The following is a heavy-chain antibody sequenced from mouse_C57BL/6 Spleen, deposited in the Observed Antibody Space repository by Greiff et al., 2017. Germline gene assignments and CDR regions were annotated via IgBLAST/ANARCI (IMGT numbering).Heavy chain of an antibody. Sequence: VQLQQSGPVLVKPGASVKMSCKASGYTFTDYYMNWVKQSHGKSLEWIGVINPYNGGTSYNQKFKGKATLTVDKSSSTAYMELNSLTSEDSAVYYCARWGFTTGVASGAMDYWGQGTSVTVSS. D-gene: IGHD1-1*01. CDR1: GYTFTDYY. CDR2: INPYNGGT. CDR3: ARWGFTTGVASGAMDY. V-gene: IGHV1-19*01. J-gene: IGHJ4*01.